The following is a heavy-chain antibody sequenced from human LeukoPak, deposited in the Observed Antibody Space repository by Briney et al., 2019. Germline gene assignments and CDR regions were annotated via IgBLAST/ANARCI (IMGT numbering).Heavy chain of an antibody. CDR3: ARSQSGVFDV. CDR2: MNSDGTSI. D-gene: IGHD2-15*01. Sequence: GGSLRLSCVVSGFTFTNYWMQWVRQVPGKGLVWVARMNSDGTSIIHADSVEGRFTISRDNAENTLYLQMNSLRPEDTALYYCARSQSGVFDVWGQGTMVIVSS. V-gene: IGHV3-74*01. CDR1: GFTFTNYW. J-gene: IGHJ3*01.